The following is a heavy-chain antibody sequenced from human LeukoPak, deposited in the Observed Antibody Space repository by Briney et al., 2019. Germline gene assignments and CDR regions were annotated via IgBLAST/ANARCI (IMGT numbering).Heavy chain of an antibody. J-gene: IGHJ4*02. CDR1: GFTFSAYA. CDR2: INSNGGST. CDR3: AKSQWLAQEGFDY. D-gene: IGHD6-19*01. V-gene: IGHV3-64*01. Sequence: PGGSLRLSCAASGFTFSAYAMHWVRQAPGKRLEYASSINSNGGSTYYANSVRGRFTVSRDNSKNTLYLQIDSLRAEDMAVYFCAKSQWLAQEGFDYWGQGTLVTVSS.